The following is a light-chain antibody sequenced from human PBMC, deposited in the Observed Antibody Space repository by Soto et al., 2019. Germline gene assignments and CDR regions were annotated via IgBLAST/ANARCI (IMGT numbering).Light chain of an antibody. J-gene: IGKJ2*01. V-gene: IGKV2-30*01. CDR2: KVS. Sequence: DVVMTQSPLSLPVTLGQPASISCRSSQSLVYSDGNTYLNWFQQRPGQSPRRLIYKVSNRDSGVPDRLSGSGSGTDFTLKISRVEAEDVGVYYCMQGTHWPPYTFGQGTTLEIK. CDR3: MQGTHWPPYT. CDR1: QSLVYSDGNTY.